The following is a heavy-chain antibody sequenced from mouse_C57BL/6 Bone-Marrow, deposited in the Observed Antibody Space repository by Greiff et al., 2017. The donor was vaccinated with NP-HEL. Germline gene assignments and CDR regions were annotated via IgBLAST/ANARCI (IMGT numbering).Heavy chain of an antibody. CDR1: GFSLTSYA. D-gene: IGHD2-3*01. Sequence: QVQLQQSGPGLVAPSQSLSITCTVSGFSLTSYAISWVRQPPGKGLEWLGVIWTGGGTNYNSALKSRLSISKDNSKSQVFLKMNSLQTDDTARYYCARNSLIYDGYFLWYFDVWGTGTTVTVSS. CDR2: IWTGGGT. V-gene: IGHV2-9-1*01. J-gene: IGHJ1*03. CDR3: ARNSLIYDGYFLWYFDV.